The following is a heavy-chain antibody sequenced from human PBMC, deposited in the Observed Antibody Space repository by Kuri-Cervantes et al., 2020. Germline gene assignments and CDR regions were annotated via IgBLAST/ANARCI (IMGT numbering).Heavy chain of an antibody. CDR3: ARALNDYGRRGAFDI. V-gene: IGHV3-74*01. CDR2: INSDGSST. CDR1: GFTFSSYW. Sequence: GESLKISCAAPGFTFSSYWMHWVRQAPGKGLVWVSRINSDGSSTSYADSVKGRFTISRDNAKNTLYLQMNSLRAEDTAVYYCARALNDYGRRGAFDIWGQGTMVT. J-gene: IGHJ3*02. D-gene: IGHD4-17*01.